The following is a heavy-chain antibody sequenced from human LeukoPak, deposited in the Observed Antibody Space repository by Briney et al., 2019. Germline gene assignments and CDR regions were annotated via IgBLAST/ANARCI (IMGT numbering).Heavy chain of an antibody. D-gene: IGHD3-22*01. CDR1: GYSFTSYW. J-gene: IGHJ4*02. CDR3: ARIYDSSGYSLVY. CDR2: IYPGDSDT. Sequence: GESLMISCKGSGYSFTSYWIGWLRQMPGKGLEWMGIIYPGDSDTRYSPSFQGQVTISADKSISTAYLQWSSLKASDTAMYYCARIYDSSGYSLVYWGQGTLVTVSS. V-gene: IGHV5-51*01.